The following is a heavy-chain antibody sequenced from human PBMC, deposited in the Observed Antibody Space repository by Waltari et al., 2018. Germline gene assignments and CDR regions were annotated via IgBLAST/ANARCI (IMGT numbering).Heavy chain of an antibody. D-gene: IGHD2-21*02. J-gene: IGHJ5*02. CDR2: IYYTGST. CDR3: ARGGGGDWEWFDP. Sequence: QVQLQESGPSLLKPSETLSLICTVSGGSISGFYWSWVRQPPGKGLDWIGYIYYTGSTNLNPFLQSRVTMSVDTSKNQVSLKLSSVTAADTAFYYCARGGGGDWEWFDPWGQGTLVTVSS. V-gene: IGHV4-59*01. CDR1: GGSISGFY.